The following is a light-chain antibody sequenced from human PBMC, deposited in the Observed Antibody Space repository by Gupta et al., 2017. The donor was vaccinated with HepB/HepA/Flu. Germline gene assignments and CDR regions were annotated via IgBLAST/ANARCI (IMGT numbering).Light chain of an antibody. J-gene: IGLJ2*01. CDR3: CAYASTTVV. CDR1: RSDVGSYNL. V-gene: IGLV2-23*02. Sequence: QPDLTQPASVYGSYGQSITISCTGTRSDVGSYNLVSWYQQHPGKAPKLMMYEVNKWTSVVSSRLSGSKSVNTASLTISGLQAEDDAYYYCCAYASTTVVFGGGTKLTVL. CDR2: EVN.